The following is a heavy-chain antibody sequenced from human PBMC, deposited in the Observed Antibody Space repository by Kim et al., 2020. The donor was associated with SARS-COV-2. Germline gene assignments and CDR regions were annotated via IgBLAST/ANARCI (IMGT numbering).Heavy chain of an antibody. Sequence: GGSLRLSCAASGFTFSSYGMHWVRQAPGKGLEWVAVISYDGSNKYYADSVKGRFTISRDNSKNTLYLQMNSLRAEDTVVYYCAKKRSSGWYGDAFDIWGQGTMVTVSS. CDR2: ISYDGSNK. D-gene: IGHD6-19*01. CDR1: GFTFSSYG. CDR3: AKKRSSGWYGDAFDI. J-gene: IGHJ3*02. V-gene: IGHV3-30*18.